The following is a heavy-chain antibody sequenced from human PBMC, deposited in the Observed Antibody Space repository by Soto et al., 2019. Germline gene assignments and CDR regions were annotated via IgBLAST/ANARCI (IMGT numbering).Heavy chain of an antibody. CDR2: IYYNGNT. CDR3: ARGDGGNYFDS. Sequence: QVQLQESGPGLVKPSQTLSLTCTVSGGSINNGDYYWSWIRQPPGKGLEWIGYIYYNGNTYYNPSLQSXXSXSQXTSKNQFSLKLSSVTAADTAVYFCARGDGGNYFDSWGQGSLVTVSS. D-gene: IGHD2-15*01. CDR1: GGSINNGDYY. J-gene: IGHJ4*02. V-gene: IGHV4-30-4*01.